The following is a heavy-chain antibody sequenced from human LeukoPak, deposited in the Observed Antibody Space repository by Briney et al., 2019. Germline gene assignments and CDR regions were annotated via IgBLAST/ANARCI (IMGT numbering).Heavy chain of an antibody. Sequence: SETLSLTCTVSGDSMDSYFWSWIRQSPGKGLEWIGYIYHTGNTNYNPSLKSRVTILVDTPKKQFSLRLSSVTAADTALYYCARADIYKSSLFFGYWGQGTLVTVSS. V-gene: IGHV4-59*01. CDR3: ARADIYKSSLFFGY. D-gene: IGHD3-10*01. CDR2: IYHTGNT. J-gene: IGHJ4*02. CDR1: GDSMDSYF.